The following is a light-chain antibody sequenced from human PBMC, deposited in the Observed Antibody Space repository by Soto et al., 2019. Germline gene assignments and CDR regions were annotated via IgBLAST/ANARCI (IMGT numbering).Light chain of an antibody. CDR3: QQYNSYPYT. CDR2: DAS. CDR1: QRISTW. Sequence: DIQMTQSPSTVSASVGDAVTITCRASQRISTWLAWYEQKPGKAPNLLIYDASTLESGGPSGFSGSGSGTEFTITIISLQPDDSTTYYCQQYNSYPYTFGQGTKLEIK. J-gene: IGKJ2*01. V-gene: IGKV1-5*01.